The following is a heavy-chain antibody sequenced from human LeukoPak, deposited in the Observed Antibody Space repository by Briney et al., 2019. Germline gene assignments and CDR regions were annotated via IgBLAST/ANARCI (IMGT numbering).Heavy chain of an antibody. CDR1: GLTLSSYW. V-gene: IGHV3-74*01. D-gene: IGHD3-10*01. CDR2: INSDGSST. CDR3: ASSTMVRGVISYYYYMDV. J-gene: IGHJ6*03. Sequence: GGSLRLSXAASGLTLSSYWMHWVRQAPGKGLVWVSRINSDGSSTSYGDSVKGRFTISRDNAKNTLFLQMNSLRAEDTAVYYCASSTMVRGVISYYYYMDVWGKGTTVTVSS.